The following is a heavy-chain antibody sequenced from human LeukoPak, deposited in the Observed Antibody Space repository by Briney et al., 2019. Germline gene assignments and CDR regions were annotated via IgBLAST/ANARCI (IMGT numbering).Heavy chain of an antibody. V-gene: IGHV4-39*07. D-gene: IGHD2-2*01. J-gene: IGHJ4*02. CDR1: GGSISSSSYY. Sequence: SETLSLTCTVSGGSISSSSYYWGWIRQPPGKGLEWIGSIYYSGSTYYNPSLKSRVTISVDTSKNQFSLKLSSVTAADTAVYYCARRGIVVVPAAKFDYWGQGTLVTVSS. CDR3: ARRGIVVVPAAKFDY. CDR2: IYYSGST.